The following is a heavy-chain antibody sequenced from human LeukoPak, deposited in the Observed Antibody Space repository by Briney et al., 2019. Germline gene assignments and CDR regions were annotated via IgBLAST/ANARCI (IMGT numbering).Heavy chain of an antibody. CDR3: TKESATGSRYSFDY. V-gene: IGHV3-30*18. J-gene: IGHJ4*02. CDR2: VSSDGGTT. D-gene: IGHD2-15*01. Sequence: GGSLRLSCAASGFTFSSHGIHWVRQAPGKGLEWVAVVSSDGGTTYYADSVKGRFTIPRDNSKNTLYLQMNSLRGEDTAIYYCTKESATGSRYSFDYWGQGTLVTVSS. CDR1: GFTFSSHG.